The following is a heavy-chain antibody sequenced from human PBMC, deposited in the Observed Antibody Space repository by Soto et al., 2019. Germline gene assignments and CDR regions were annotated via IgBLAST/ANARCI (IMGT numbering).Heavy chain of an antibody. D-gene: IGHD3-10*01. CDR3: ARLTYYYGSGSYYPDY. CDR2: ISYDGSNK. V-gene: IGHV3-30*03. J-gene: IGHJ4*02. CDR1: GFTFSSYG. Sequence: GGSLRLSCAASGFTFSSYGMHWVRQAPGKGLEWVAVISYDGSNKYYADSVKGRFTISRDNSKNTLYLQMNSLRAEDTAVYYCARLTYYYGSGSYYPDYWGQGTLVTSPQ.